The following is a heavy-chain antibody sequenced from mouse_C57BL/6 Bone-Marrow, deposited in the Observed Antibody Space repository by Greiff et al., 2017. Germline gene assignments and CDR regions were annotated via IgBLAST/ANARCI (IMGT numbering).Heavy chain of an antibody. Sequence: QVQLKQSGPELVKPGASVKISCKASGYAFSSSWMNWVKQRPGKGLEWIGRIYPGDGDTNYNGKFKGKATLTADKSSSTAYMQLSSLTSEDSAVYFCARSWGGFAYWGQGTLVTVSA. D-gene: IGHD4-1*01. CDR1: GYAFSSSW. J-gene: IGHJ3*01. CDR3: ARSWGGFAY. CDR2: IYPGDGDT. V-gene: IGHV1-82*01.